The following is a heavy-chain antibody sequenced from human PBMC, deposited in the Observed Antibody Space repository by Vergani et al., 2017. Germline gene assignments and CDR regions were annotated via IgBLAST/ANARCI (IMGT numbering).Heavy chain of an antibody. J-gene: IGHJ6*02. Sequence: VQLVQSGAEVKKPGASVKVSCKASGYTFTGYYMHWVRQAPGKGLEWVSLISWDGGSTYYADSVKGRFTISRDNSKNSLYLQMNSLRAEDTALYYCAKDLDTAMVGSYYGMDVWGQGTTVTVSS. V-gene: IGHV3-43D*03. D-gene: IGHD5-18*01. CDR1: GYTFTGYY. CDR2: ISWDGGST. CDR3: AKDLDTAMVGSYYGMDV.